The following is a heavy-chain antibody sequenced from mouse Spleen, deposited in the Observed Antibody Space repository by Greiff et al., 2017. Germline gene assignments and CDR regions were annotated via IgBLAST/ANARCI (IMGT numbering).Heavy chain of an antibody. V-gene: IGHV1-15*01. CDR3: TRRRGYGSSYVSLAY. CDR1: GYTFTDYE. J-gene: IGHJ3*01. D-gene: IGHD1-1*01. Sequence: QVQLQQSGAELVRPGASVTLSCKASGYTFTDYEMHWVKQTPVHGLEWIGAIDPETGGTAYNQKFKGKAILTADKSSSTAYMELRSLTSEDSAVYYCTRRRGYGSSYVSLAYWGQGTLVTVSA. CDR2: IDPETGGT.